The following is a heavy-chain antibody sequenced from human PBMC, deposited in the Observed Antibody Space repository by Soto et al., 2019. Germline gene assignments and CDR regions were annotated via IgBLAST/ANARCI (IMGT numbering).Heavy chain of an antibody. V-gene: IGHV4-34*01. CDR2: ISHSGTST. D-gene: IGHD2-15*01. CDR3: ARGHLPGGNTSQSDS. Sequence: QVQLQQWGAGLLKPSETLTLTCTVYGGSFSGNYWSWIRQPPGMGLEWIGEISHSGTSTNYNPSHKSRVTISVDTSKNQIYLKLSSVTAADTAMYYCARGHLPGGNTSQSDSWGQGTLVSVSS. CDR1: GGSFSGNY. J-gene: IGHJ4*02.